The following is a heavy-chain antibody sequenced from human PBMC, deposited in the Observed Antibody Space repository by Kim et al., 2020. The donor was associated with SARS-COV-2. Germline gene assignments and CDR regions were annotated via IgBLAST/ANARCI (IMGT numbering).Heavy chain of an antibody. CDR2: IYSGGST. CDR3: ARPRGYCSSTSCRNYYYYGMDV. V-gene: IGHV3-53*01. CDR1: GFTVSSNY. J-gene: IGHJ6*02. D-gene: IGHD2-2*01. Sequence: GGSLRLSCAASGFTVSSNYMSWVRQAPGKGLEWVSVIYSGGSTYYADSVKGRFTISRYNSKNTLYLQMNSLRAEDTAVYYCARPRGYCSSTSCRNYYYYGMDVWGQGTTVTVSS.